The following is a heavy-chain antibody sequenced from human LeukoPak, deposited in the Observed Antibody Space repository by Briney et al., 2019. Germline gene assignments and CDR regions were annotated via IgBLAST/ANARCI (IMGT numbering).Heavy chain of an antibody. CDR3: ARHPGYSGYDLSYYYYGLDV. D-gene: IGHD5-12*01. J-gene: IGHJ6*02. CDR1: GGSFSGDY. CDR2: INHSGST. Sequence: PSETLFLTCAVYGGSFSGDYWSWIRQPPGKGLEWIGEINHSGSTNYNPSLKSRVTISVDTSKNQFSLKLSSVTAADSAVYYCARHPGYSGYDLSYYYYGLDVWGQGTTVTVSS. V-gene: IGHV4-34*01.